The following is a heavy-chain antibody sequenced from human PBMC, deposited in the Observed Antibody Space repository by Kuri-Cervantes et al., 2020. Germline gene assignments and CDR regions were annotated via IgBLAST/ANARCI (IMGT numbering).Heavy chain of an antibody. J-gene: IGHJ3*02. CDR3: ASANWGSLSGAFDI. CDR2: IYPGDSDT. D-gene: IGHD7-27*01. V-gene: IGHV5-51*01. CDR1: RYRFTTYW. Sequence: GESLKISCQASRYRFTTYWIGWVRQMPGKGLEWMGIIYPGDSDTRYSPSFQGQVTISADKSISTAYLQWSSLKASDTAMYYCASANWGSLSGAFDIWGQGTMVTVSS.